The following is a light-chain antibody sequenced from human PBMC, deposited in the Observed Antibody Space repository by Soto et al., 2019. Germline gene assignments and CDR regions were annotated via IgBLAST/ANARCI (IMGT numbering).Light chain of an antibody. CDR3: QYYDSYSWT. CDR2: KAS. CDR1: QSVGDG. V-gene: IGKV1-5*03. Sequence: DSQMSQSPSTLSASVGDRVTITCRASQSVGDGLAWYQQKPGKAPKFLIYKASNLERGVPSRFSGSGSGTEFTLTISSVQPDDFATYHCQYYDSYSWTFGQGTKVEIK. J-gene: IGKJ1*01.